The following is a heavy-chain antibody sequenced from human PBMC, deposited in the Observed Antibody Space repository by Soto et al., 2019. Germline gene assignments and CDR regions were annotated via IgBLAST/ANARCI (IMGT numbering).Heavy chain of an antibody. CDR3: ARVTAGTYYLDY. J-gene: IGHJ4*02. CDR2: TRDKTNSYTT. CDR1: GFTFSDHY. V-gene: IGHV3-72*01. Sequence: GGSLRLSCAPSGFTFSDHYMDWVRQAPGKGLEWVGRTRDKTNSYTTEYAASVKGRFTISRDDSKSSLYLQMNSLKTEDTAVYYCARVTAGTYYLDYWGQGTLVTVSS. D-gene: IGHD6-19*01.